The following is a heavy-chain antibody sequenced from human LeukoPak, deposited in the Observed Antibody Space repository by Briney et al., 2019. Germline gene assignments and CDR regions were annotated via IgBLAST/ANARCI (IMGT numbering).Heavy chain of an antibody. D-gene: IGHD6-19*01. CDR1: GFTFSDSA. Sequence: GGSLRLSCAASGFTFSDSAMNWVRQASGKGLEWVGHIRGKTNSYATAYAASVRGRFTISRDDSKNTAYLQMNSLKTEDTAVYHCTGGSGWYSPDYWGQGTLVTVSS. J-gene: IGHJ4*02. V-gene: IGHV3-73*01. CDR2: IRGKTNSYAT. CDR3: TGGSGWYSPDY.